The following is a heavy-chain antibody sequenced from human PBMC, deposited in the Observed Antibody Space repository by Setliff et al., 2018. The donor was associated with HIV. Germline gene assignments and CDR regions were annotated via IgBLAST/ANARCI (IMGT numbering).Heavy chain of an antibody. CDR2: ISNSGKI. J-gene: IGHJ3*02. CDR3: ARTVPHSAAQDAFDI. D-gene: IGHD4-4*01. Sequence: PSETLSLTCAVSGYSISTNEWWGWIRQPPGKGLAWIGYISNSGKIYYDPSLNSRVTLSADTSKNQLSLKLTSVTAEDTGVYYCARTVPHSAAQDAFDIWGQGTGVTVSS. V-gene: IGHV4-28*05. CDR1: GYSISTNEW.